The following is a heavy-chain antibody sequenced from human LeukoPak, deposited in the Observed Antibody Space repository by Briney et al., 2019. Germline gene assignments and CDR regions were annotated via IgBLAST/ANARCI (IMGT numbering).Heavy chain of an antibody. Sequence: GGSLRLSCAASGFTFRSYWMHWVRQAPGKGLVWVSRINSDGSSTNYADSVKGRFTISRDNAKNTLYLQMNSLRAEDTAVYYCAIGSYLNAFDIWGQGTMVTVSS. CDR2: INSDGSST. CDR1: GFTFRSYW. J-gene: IGHJ3*02. V-gene: IGHV3-74*01. D-gene: IGHD1-26*01. CDR3: AIGSYLNAFDI.